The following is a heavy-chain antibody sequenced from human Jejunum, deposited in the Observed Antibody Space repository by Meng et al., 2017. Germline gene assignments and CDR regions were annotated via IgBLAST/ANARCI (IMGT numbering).Heavy chain of an antibody. J-gene: IGHJ3*02. Sequence: GESLKISCVDAEFTFSGYEFNWVRQAPGKGREWISKISSSGRTIYSADSVKGRFTISRDNAKNALYLQMNSLRAEDTAVYYCARDLGYCSGGNCYRGYAFDIWGQGTMVTVSS. CDR2: ISSSGRTI. CDR3: ARDLGYCSGGNCYRGYAFDI. CDR1: EFTFSGYE. V-gene: IGHV3-48*03. D-gene: IGHD2-15*01.